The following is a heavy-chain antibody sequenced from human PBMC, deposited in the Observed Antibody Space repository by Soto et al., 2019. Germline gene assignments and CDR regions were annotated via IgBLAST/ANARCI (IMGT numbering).Heavy chain of an antibody. CDR3: AILWFGELSLDY. J-gene: IGHJ4*02. Sequence: ASVKVSCKASGYTFTSYAMHWVRQAPGQRLEWMGWINAGNGNTKYSQKFQGRVTITRDTSASTAYMELSSLRSEDTAVYYCAILWFGELSLDYWGQGTLVTVSS. CDR1: GYTFTSYA. CDR2: INAGNGNT. D-gene: IGHD3-10*01. V-gene: IGHV1-3*01.